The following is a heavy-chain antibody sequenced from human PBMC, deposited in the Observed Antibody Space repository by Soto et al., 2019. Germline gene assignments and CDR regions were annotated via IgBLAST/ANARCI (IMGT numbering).Heavy chain of an antibody. J-gene: IGHJ6*02. Sequence: GASVKVSCKASGYTFTSYYMHWVRQAPGQGLEWMGIINPSGGSTSYAQKFQGRVTMTRDTSTSTVYMELSSLRSGDTAVYYCARGEYCSSTSCSYYYYYYGMDVWGQGTTVTVSS. CDR2: INPSGGST. CDR1: GYTFTSYY. CDR3: ARGEYCSSTSCSYYYYYYGMDV. V-gene: IGHV1-46*01. D-gene: IGHD2-2*01.